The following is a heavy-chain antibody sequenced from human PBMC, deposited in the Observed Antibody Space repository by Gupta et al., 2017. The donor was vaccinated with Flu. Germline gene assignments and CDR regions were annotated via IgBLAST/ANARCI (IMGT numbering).Heavy chain of an antibody. J-gene: IGHJ4*02. CDR2: ISGSGGYI. D-gene: IGHD4-17*01. CDR3: AGEVLAGPTAYDY. Sequence: SMNWVRQAPGKGLEWVSSISGSGGYIYYADSVKGRFTISRDNAKNSLYLQMNSLRAEDTAVYYCAGEVLAGPTAYDYWGLGTLVTVSS. CDR1: S. V-gene: IGHV3-21*01.